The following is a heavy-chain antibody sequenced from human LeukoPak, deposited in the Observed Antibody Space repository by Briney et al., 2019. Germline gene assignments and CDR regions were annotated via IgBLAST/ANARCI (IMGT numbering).Heavy chain of an antibody. Sequence: GGSLRLSCAASGFTFSSYTMHWVRQAPGKGLDWISSINSRSDTIFYAESVKGRFTISRDNAKNSLYLQMNSLRAEDTAVYYCARDRRYGSGSSFDYWGQGTLVTVSS. CDR2: INSRSDTI. D-gene: IGHD3-10*01. J-gene: IGHJ4*02. CDR3: ARDRRYGSGSSFDY. CDR1: GFTFSSYT. V-gene: IGHV3-21*04.